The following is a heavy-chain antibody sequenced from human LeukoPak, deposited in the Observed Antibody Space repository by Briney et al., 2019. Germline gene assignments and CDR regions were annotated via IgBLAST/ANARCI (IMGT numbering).Heavy chain of an antibody. CDR2: ISSDGITK. D-gene: IGHD3-3*02. Sequence: GGSLRLPCAASGFTFSSYALHWVRQAPGKGLEWVAVISSDGITKYYADSVKGRITISRDNSKNTLYLQMNSLRAEDTAVFYCARVSIFGVVIPPDFWGQGTLVTVSS. V-gene: IGHV3-30*01. J-gene: IGHJ4*02. CDR1: GFTFSSYA. CDR3: ARVSIFGVVIPPDF.